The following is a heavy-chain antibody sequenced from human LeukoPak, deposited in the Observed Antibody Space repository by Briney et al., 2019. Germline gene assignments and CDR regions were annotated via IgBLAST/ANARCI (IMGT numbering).Heavy chain of an antibody. Sequence: GGSLRLSCSAYGFTFGDNAMSWVRQAPGKGLEWVGFIRSRANGGTKEYAESVKGKCTVPKDDLNSSAYLQMNSLKTKDTAVYYCTRWGYFDGQSRYYYYYYGMDFWGKGTTVTVSS. V-gene: IGHV3-49*04. CDR2: IRSRANGGTK. CDR3: TRWGYFDGQSRYYYYYYGMDF. J-gene: IGHJ6*04. CDR1: GFTFGDNA. D-gene: IGHD3-9*01.